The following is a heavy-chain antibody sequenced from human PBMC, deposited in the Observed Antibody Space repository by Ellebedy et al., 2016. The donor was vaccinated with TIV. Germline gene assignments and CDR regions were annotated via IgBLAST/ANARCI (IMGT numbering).Heavy chain of an antibody. CDR1: GFTFDDFA. CDR3: GKDHPDPSMSTVSTGIDY. D-gene: IGHD4-11*01. J-gene: IGHJ4*02. CDR2: ISYDGGTT. V-gene: IGHV3-43D*03. Sequence: GGSLRLSXAASGFTFDDFAMHWVRQAPGKGLEWLGLISYDGGTTYYSDSIKGRFTISRDNSKYSVSLQLNSLTTEDTGSYYCGKDHPDPSMSTVSTGIDYWGQGTLVTVSS.